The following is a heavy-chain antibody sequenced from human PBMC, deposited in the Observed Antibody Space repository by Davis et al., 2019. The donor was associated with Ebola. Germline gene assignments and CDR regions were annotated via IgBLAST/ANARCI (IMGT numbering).Heavy chain of an antibody. V-gene: IGHV3-7*01. CDR2: IKQDGGER. D-gene: IGHD5-12*01. Sequence: PGGSLRLSCAASEFTFSNYWISWVRQAPGEGLEWVGNIKQDGGERLYVDSVKGRFTISRDNAKNSLYLQMNSLRAEDTAVYYCVRERIYSGWFWYFDLWGRGTLVTVSS. CDR3: VRERIYSGWFWYFDL. J-gene: IGHJ2*01. CDR1: EFTFSNYW.